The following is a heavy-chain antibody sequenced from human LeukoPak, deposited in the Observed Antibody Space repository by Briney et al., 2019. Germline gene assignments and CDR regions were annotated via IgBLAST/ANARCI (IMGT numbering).Heavy chain of an antibody. V-gene: IGHV4-59*01. J-gene: IGHJ5*02. CDR1: GGSISSYY. CDR2: IYYSGST. Sequence: SETLSLTCTVSGGSISSYYWSWIRQPPGKELEWIGYIYYSGSTNYNLSLKSRVTMSVDTSKNQFSLKLTSVTAADTAVYYCARDPSGLNWFDPWGQGTLVTVSS. D-gene: IGHD6-25*01. CDR3: ARDPSGLNWFDP.